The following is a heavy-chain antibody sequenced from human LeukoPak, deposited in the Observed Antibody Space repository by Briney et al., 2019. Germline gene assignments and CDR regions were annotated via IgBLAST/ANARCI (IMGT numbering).Heavy chain of an antibody. D-gene: IGHD6-13*01. J-gene: IGHJ4*02. Sequence: GGSLRLSCEASGFTLSNFGMHWVRQAPGKGLEWVAFLRYDASNEYYADSVKGRFTISRDISKNTLYLEMNSLRPEDTAVYYCAKDPYSSSWHIDYFDYWGQGTLVTVSS. V-gene: IGHV3-30*02. CDR3: AKDPYSSSWHIDYFDY. CDR1: GFTLSNFG. CDR2: LRYDASNE.